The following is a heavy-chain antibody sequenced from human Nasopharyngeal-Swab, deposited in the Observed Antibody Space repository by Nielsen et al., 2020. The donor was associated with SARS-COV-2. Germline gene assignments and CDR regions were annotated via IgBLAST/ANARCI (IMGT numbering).Heavy chain of an antibody. CDR3: ARGVRDSSGFYLDYFDY. CDR2: ISAYTGNT. D-gene: IGHD3-22*01. J-gene: IGHJ4*02. CDR1: GYTFNTYS. Sequence: ASVQVSCNTSGYTFNTYSNNWVRQAPGQGLEWTGWISAYTGNTEFAQKFQGRVTMTTDTSTSTAYMELRSLRSDDTAVYYCARGVRDSSGFYLDYFDYWGQGTLVTVSS. V-gene: IGHV1-18*01.